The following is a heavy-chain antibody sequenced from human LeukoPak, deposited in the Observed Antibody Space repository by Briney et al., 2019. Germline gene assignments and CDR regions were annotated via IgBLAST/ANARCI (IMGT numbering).Heavy chain of an antibody. V-gene: IGHV4-4*07. J-gene: IGHJ4*02. D-gene: IGHD6-19*01. Sequence: PSETLSLTCTISGGSISSYYWSSIRQPAGKGLEWIGRIHTSGSTNYNPSLKSRVIMSVDTSKNQFSLKVTSVTAADAAVYYCARAWQWLPLDSWGQGTLVTVSS. CDR1: GGSISSYY. CDR2: IHTSGST. CDR3: ARAWQWLPLDS.